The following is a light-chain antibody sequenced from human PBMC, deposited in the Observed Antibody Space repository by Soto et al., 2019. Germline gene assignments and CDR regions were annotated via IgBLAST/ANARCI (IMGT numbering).Light chain of an antibody. Sequence: DIVMTQSPATLSMSPGERATLSCRASQSVRSNLAWYHQKPGQAPRLLLYGASARATGVPARFSGSGSGTQFTLTISSLQSEDFAVYYCQQYNNWRQTFGQGTKVDIK. CDR3: QQYNNWRQT. CDR2: GAS. CDR1: QSVRSN. J-gene: IGKJ1*01. V-gene: IGKV3-15*01.